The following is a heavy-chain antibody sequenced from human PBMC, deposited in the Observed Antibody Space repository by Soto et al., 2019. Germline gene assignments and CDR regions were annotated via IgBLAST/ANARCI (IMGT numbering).Heavy chain of an antibody. CDR2: IYWDDDK. CDR1: GFSLSTSGVG. J-gene: IGHJ5*02. Sequence: QITLKESGPTLVKPTQTLTLTCTFSGFSLSTSGVGVGWIRQPPGKALEWLALIYWDDDKRYSPSLNSRLTITKNTSKNQVVLTMTNMDPVDTATYYCAHSYYDFWSGHHTRLDWFDPWGQGTLVTVSS. CDR3: AHSYYDFWSGHHTRLDWFDP. D-gene: IGHD3-3*01. V-gene: IGHV2-5*02.